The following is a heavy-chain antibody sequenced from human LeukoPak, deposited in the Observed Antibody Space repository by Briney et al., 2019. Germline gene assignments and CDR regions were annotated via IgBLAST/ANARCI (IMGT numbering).Heavy chain of an antibody. CDR2: ISGSGGST. V-gene: IGHV3-23*01. CDR3: ASIVVVPAAPPVY. CDR1: GFTFSSYA. Sequence: GGSLRLSCAASGFTFSSYAMSWVRQVPGKGLEWVSAISGSGGSTYYADSVKGRFTISRDNSKNTLYLQMNSLRAEDTAVYYCASIVVVPAAPPVYWGQGTLVTVSS. J-gene: IGHJ4*02. D-gene: IGHD2-2*01.